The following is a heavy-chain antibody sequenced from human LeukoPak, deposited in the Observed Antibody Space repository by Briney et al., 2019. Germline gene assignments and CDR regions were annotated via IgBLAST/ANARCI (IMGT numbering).Heavy chain of an antibody. Sequence: GGSLRLSCAASGFTFSSYSRNWVRQAPAKGREGISYIRSDSSAISYADSVKGRFTISRDNVRNSLHLQMNSLRAEDTAVYYCARDEWTYCSGGCFSGYWGQGTLVTVSS. D-gene: IGHD2-21*02. V-gene: IGHV3-48*04. CDR2: IRSDSSAI. J-gene: IGHJ4*02. CDR1: GFTFSSYS. CDR3: ARDEWTYCSGGCFSGY.